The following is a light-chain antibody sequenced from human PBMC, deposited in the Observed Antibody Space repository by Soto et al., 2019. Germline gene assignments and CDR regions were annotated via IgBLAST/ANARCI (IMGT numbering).Light chain of an antibody. CDR2: DVS. CDR3: SSYTSSSTLVV. CDR1: SSDVGGYNY. J-gene: IGLJ2*01. V-gene: IGLV2-14*01. Sequence: QSALTQPASVSGSPGQSITISCTGTSSDVGGYNYVSWYQQHPGTAPKLMIYDVSNRPSGVSNRFSGSKSGNTASLTISGLQAEDAADYHCSSYTSSSTLVVFGGGTKLTVL.